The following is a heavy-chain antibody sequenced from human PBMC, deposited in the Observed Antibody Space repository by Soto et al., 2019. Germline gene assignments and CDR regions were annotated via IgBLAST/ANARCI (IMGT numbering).Heavy chain of an antibody. Sequence: ASVKVSCTASGGAFSSYAISWVRQAPGQGLEWMGWINPNTGGTSFAQKFLGGVTMTRDTSISTVYMELTTLKFDDTAMYFCARRVFRGALDYWGQGTLVTGSS. CDR1: GGAFSSYA. D-gene: IGHD4-17*01. V-gene: IGHV1-2*02. CDR3: ARRVFRGALDY. J-gene: IGHJ4*02. CDR2: INPNTGGT.